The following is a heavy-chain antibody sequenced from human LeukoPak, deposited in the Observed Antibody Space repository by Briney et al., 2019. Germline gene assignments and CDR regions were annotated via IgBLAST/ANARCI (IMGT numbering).Heavy chain of an antibody. V-gene: IGHV3-30*02. Sequence: SGGSLRLSCAASGFTFSSYGMHWVRQAPGKGLEWVAFIQFDGNNKYYADSVKGRFTISRDNSKNTLYLQMNSLRAEDTAAYYCAGDHYGLTSYPNPWGQGTLVTVSS. CDR3: AGDHYGLTSYPNP. D-gene: IGHD3-10*01. CDR2: IQFDGNNK. CDR1: GFTFSSYG. J-gene: IGHJ5*02.